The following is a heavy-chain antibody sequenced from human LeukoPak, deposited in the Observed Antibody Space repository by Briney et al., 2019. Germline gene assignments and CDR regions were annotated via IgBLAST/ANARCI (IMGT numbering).Heavy chain of an antibody. J-gene: IGHJ4*02. CDR3: ARLDVDYFDY. CDR2: INHSGST. CDR1: GFTFSNYY. Sequence: GSLRLSCAASGFTFSNYYMSWIRQPPGKGLEWIGEINHSGSTNYNPSLKSRVTISVDTSKNQFSLKLSSVTAADTAVYYCARLDVDYFDYWGQGTLVTVSS. V-gene: IGHV4-34*01.